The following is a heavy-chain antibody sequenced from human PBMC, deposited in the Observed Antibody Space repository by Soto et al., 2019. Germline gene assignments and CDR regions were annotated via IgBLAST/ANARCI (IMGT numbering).Heavy chain of an antibody. J-gene: IGHJ6*02. CDR2: ISYDGSNK. CDR1: GFTFSSYA. CDR3: ARDIDYDFWSGYPTYYYYGMDV. Sequence: PGGSLRLSCAASGFTFSSYAMHWVRQAPGKGLEWVAVISYDGSNKYYADSVKGRFTISRDNSKNTLYLQMNSLRAEDTAVYYCARDIDYDFWSGYPTYYYYGMDVWGQGTTVTVSS. D-gene: IGHD3-3*01. V-gene: IGHV3-30-3*01.